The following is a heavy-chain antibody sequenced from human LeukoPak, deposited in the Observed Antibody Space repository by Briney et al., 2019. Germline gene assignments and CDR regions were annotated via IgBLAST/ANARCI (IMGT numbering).Heavy chain of an antibody. CDR3: VRGGPQWLEEAFDY. D-gene: IGHD6-19*01. V-gene: IGHV1-3*01. CDR2: INAGNGNT. CDR1: GYTFTSYA. Sequence: GASVKASCKASGYTFTSYAMHWVRQAPGQRLEWMGWINAGNGNTKYSQKFQGRVTITRDTSASTAYMELSSLRSEDTAVYYCVRGGPQWLEEAFDYWGQGTLVTVSS. J-gene: IGHJ4*02.